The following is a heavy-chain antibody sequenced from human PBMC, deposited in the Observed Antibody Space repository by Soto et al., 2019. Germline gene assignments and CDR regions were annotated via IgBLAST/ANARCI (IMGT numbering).Heavy chain of an antibody. D-gene: IGHD5-12*01. CDR1: GFTFSSYS. J-gene: IGHJ4*02. CDR2: ISTSSSYI. Sequence: GGSLRLSCAASGFTFSSYSMNWVRQAPGKGLEWVSSISTSSSYIYYADSVKGRFTVSRDNAKNSLYLQINSLRDEDTAVYYCARGSIVATSLTPFGYWGQGTLVTVSS. V-gene: IGHV3-21*01. CDR3: ARGSIVATSLTPFGY.